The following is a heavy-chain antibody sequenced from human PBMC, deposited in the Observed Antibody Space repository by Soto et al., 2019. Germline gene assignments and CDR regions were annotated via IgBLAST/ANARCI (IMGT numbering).Heavy chain of an antibody. V-gene: IGHV3-23*01. CDR1: KFTFSSYA. Sequence: EVQLLESGGGLVQPGGSLRLSCAASKFTFSSYAMSWVRQAPGKGLEWVSAISGSGGSTLYADSVKGRFTISRDNSKNTLYLQMNSLRAEDTAVYYFAKEDLERDYFDYWGQGTLVTVSS. CDR2: ISGSGGST. J-gene: IGHJ4*02. D-gene: IGHD1-1*01. CDR3: AKEDLERDYFDY.